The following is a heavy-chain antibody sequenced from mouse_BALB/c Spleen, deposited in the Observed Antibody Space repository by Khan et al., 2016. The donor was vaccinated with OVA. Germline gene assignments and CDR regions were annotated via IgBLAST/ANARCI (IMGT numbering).Heavy chain of an antibody. CDR2: IYPGSDNA. J-gene: IGHJ2*01. CDR3: ARGAGYYVYFDY. V-gene: IGHV1-81*01. Sequence: QVQLQQSGPELVKPGASVKMSCKASGYTFTYYVITWVKQRTGQGLEWIGEIYPGSDNAYYNERFKVKATLTADKSSNTTYMQLSSLTSEDSAVYFCARGAGYYVYFDYWGQGTTLTVSS. CDR1: GYTFTYYV. D-gene: IGHD2-3*01.